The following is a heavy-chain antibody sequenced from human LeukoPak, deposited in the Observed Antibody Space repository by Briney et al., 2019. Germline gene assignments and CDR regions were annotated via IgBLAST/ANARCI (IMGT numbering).Heavy chain of an antibody. Sequence: SQTLSLTCTVSGGSISSGGYYWNWFRQHPGKGLEWIGSIYYSGSTYYNPSLKSRVTISVDTSKNQFSLKLSSVTAADTAVYYCASEVGATQDWGQGTLVTVSS. D-gene: IGHD1-26*01. CDR2: IYYSGST. CDR3: ASEVGATQD. CDR1: GGSISSGGYY. V-gene: IGHV4-39*01. J-gene: IGHJ4*02.